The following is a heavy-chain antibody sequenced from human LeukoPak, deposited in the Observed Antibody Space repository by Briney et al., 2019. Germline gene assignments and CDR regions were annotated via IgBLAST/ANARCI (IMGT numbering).Heavy chain of an antibody. CDR2: MSYDGSNK. Sequence: GRSLRLSCAASGFTFSSYAMHWVRQAPGKGLEWVAIMSYDGSNKYYADSVKGRFTISRDNSKSTLYLQMNSLRPEDTAVYYYARDHIPAANQFDYWGQGTLVTVSS. D-gene: IGHD2-2*01. CDR3: ARDHIPAANQFDY. V-gene: IGHV3-30*04. CDR1: GFTFSSYA. J-gene: IGHJ4*02.